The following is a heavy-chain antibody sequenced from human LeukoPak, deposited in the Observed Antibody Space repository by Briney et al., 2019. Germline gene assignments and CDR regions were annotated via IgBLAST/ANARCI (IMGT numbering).Heavy chain of an antibody. V-gene: IGHV3-30*18. CDR2: ISYDGSNK. CDR3: AKDFGRLQWLLYYFDY. CDR1: GFTFSTYG. J-gene: IGHJ4*02. D-gene: IGHD6-19*01. Sequence: GGSLRLSCAASGFTFSTYGMHWVRQAPGKGLEWVAVISYDGSNKYYADSVKGRFIISRDNSKNTLYLQMNSLRAEDTAVYYCAKDFGRLQWLLYYFDYWGQGTLVTVSS.